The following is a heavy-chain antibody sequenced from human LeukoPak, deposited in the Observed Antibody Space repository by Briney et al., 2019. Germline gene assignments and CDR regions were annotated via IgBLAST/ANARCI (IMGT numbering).Heavy chain of an antibody. CDR2: IYYSGST. Sequence: PSETLSLTCTVSGGSISSSSYYWGWIRQPPGKGLEWIGSIYYSGSTYYNPSLKSRVTISVDTSKNQFSLKLSSVTAADTAVYYCARRQRGYCSSTSCYRGYHDPWGQGTLITVSS. J-gene: IGHJ5*02. D-gene: IGHD2-2*01. CDR1: GGSISSSSYY. CDR3: ARRQRGYCSSTSCYRGYHDP. V-gene: IGHV4-39*07.